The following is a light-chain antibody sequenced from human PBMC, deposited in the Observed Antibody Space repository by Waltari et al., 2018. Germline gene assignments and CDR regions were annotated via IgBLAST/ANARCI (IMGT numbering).Light chain of an antibody. V-gene: IGLV2-14*01. CDR3: TSYTSGSTLEV. CDR1: SSDVGGYHY. CDR2: EVS. Sequence: QSALTQPASVSGSPGHSITISCTGPSSDVGGYHYVSWYQQHPGKAPKLMIYEVSNRPSGVSNRFSGSKSGNTASLTISGLQTEDEADYYCTSYTSGSTLEVFGGGTKLTVL. J-gene: IGLJ2*01.